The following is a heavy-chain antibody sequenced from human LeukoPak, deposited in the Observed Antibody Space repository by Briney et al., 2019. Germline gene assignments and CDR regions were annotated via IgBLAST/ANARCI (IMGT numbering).Heavy chain of an antibody. D-gene: IGHD2-2*01. CDR3: AKASGFSSTWHKY. CDR2: IWYDGSNK. Sequence: GGSLRLSCAASGFTFNNYGMHWVRQAPGKGLEWVAGIWYDGSNKYYADSVKGRFTISRDNSKNTLYLQMKSLRAEDTAVYYCAKASGFSSTWHKYWGQGTLVAVSS. J-gene: IGHJ4*02. V-gene: IGHV3-33*08. CDR1: GFTFNNYG.